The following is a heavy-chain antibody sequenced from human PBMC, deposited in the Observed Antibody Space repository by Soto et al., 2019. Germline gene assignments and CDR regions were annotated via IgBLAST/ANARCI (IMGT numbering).Heavy chain of an antibody. CDR2: INHSGST. Sequence: QVQLQQWGAGLLKPSETLSLTCAVYGGSFSGYYWSWIRQPPGKGLEWIGEINHSGSTNYNPSLKSRVTISVDTSKNQFSLKLSSVTAADTAVYYCARGGTYYDFWSGKEIDYWGQGTLVTVSS. D-gene: IGHD3-3*01. CDR3: ARGGTYYDFWSGKEIDY. CDR1: GGSFSGYY. J-gene: IGHJ4*02. V-gene: IGHV4-34*01.